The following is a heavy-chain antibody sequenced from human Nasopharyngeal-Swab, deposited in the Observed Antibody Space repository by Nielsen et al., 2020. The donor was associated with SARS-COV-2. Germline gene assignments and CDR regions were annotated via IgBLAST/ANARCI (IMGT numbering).Heavy chain of an antibody. CDR2: IYYSGVT. CDR3: ARGEMATIPNFDY. D-gene: IGHD5-24*01. V-gene: IGHV4-59*01. J-gene: IGHJ4*02. Sequence: WVRQAPGKGLEWIGYIYYSGVTNYNPSLKSRVTISVDTSKNQFSLKLSSVTAADTAVYYCARGEMATIPNFDYWGQGTLVTVSS.